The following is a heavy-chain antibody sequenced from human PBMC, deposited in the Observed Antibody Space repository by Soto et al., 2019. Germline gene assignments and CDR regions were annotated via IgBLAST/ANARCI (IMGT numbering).Heavy chain of an antibody. V-gene: IGHV1-18*04. CDR2: ISAYNGNT. Sequence: ASVKVSCKASGYTFTSYGISWVRQAPGQGLEWMGWISAYNGNTNYAQKLQGRVTMTTDTSTSTAYMELRSLRSDDTAVYYCARGLGSTVNIRVRFYDFDIWGQGTMVTVSS. J-gene: IGHJ3*02. CDR3: ARGLGSTVNIRVRFYDFDI. D-gene: IGHD4-17*01. CDR1: GYTFTSYG.